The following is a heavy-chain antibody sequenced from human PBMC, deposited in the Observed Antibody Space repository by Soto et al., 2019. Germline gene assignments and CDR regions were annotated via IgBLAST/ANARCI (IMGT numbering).Heavy chain of an antibody. D-gene: IGHD3-16*02. Sequence: ASVKVSCKASGYTFTSYGISWVRQAPGQGLEWMGWISAYNGNTNYAQKLQGRVTMTTDTSTSTAYMELRSLRSDDTAVYYCARDQGAYYDYVWGSYRYNRRGGHFDYWGQGTLVTVSS. J-gene: IGHJ4*02. CDR2: ISAYNGNT. CDR3: ARDQGAYYDYVWGSYRYNRRGGHFDY. V-gene: IGHV1-18*01. CDR1: GYTFTSYG.